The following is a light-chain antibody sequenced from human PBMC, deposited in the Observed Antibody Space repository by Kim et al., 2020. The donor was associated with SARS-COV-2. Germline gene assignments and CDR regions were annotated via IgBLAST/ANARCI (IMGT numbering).Light chain of an antibody. Sequence: GTVTLTCASSTGAATSGYYPNWFQQKPGQAPRALIYSTSNQHSWTPARFSGSLLGGKAALTLSGVQPEDEAEYYCLLYYGGAQLEVFGTGTKVTVL. CDR2: STS. V-gene: IGLV7-43*01. CDR1: TGAATSGYY. CDR3: LLYYGGAQLEV. J-gene: IGLJ1*01.